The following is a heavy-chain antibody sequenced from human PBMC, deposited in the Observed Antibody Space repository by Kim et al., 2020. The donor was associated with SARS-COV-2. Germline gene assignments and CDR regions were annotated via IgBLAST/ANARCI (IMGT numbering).Heavy chain of an antibody. CDR3: ARGERQWLVFGMLEWELLRDEYFQH. Sequence: GGSLRLSFAASGFTFSSYWMHWVRQAPGKGLVWVSRINSDGSSTSYADSVKGRFTISRDNAKNTLYLQMNSLRAEDTAVYYCARGERQWLVFGMLEWELLRDEYFQHWGQGTLVTVSS. CDR1: GFTFSSYW. V-gene: IGHV3-74*01. J-gene: IGHJ1*01. D-gene: IGHD1-26*01. CDR2: INSDGSST.